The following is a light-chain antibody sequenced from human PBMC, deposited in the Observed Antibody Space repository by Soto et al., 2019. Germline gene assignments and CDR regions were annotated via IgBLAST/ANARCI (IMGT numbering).Light chain of an antibody. CDR3: QQYGSSPRT. V-gene: IGKV3-20*01. J-gene: IGKJ1*01. CDR1: QSVSSR. CDR2: GAS. Sequence: EIVLTQSPGTLSLSPGARAPLSCRASQSVSSRLAWYQQQPGQAPRLLIYGASSRAAGIPDRFSGSGSGTDFTLTISRLEPEDFAVYYCQQYGSSPRTFGQGTKVDIK.